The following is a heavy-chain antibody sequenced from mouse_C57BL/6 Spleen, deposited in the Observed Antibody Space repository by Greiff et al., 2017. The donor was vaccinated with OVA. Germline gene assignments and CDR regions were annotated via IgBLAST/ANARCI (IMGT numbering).Heavy chain of an antibody. Sequence: DVMLVESGGGLVQPKGSVKLSCAASGFSFNTYAMNWVRQAPGQGLEWVARIRSKSSNYATYYADSVKDRFTISRDDSASMLYLQMNNLNTEDTAMYYCVRSYDYDVRCDYWGQGTTLTVSS. V-gene: IGHV10-1*01. CDR1: GFSFNTYA. CDR2: IRSKSSNYAT. CDR3: VRSYDYDVRCDY. D-gene: IGHD2-4*01. J-gene: IGHJ2*01.